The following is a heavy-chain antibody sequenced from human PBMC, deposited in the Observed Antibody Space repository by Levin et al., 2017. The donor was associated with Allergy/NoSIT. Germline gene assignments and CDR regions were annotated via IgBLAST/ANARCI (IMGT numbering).Heavy chain of an antibody. D-gene: IGHD1-26*01. Sequence: LSLTCAASGFTFSSYTMTWVRQAPGKGLEWVSTMRYSGDTTYYADSVKGRFIISRDSSKDTLFLQMNSLRAEDTAFYYCAKGVSSGSPYRAFDMWGQGTMVTVSS. CDR3: AKGVSSGSPYRAFDM. CDR1: GFTFSSYT. CDR2: MRYSGDTT. V-gene: IGHV3-23*01. J-gene: IGHJ3*02.